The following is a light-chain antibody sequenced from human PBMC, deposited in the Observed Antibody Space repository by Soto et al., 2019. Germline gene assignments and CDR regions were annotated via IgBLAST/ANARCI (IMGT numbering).Light chain of an antibody. CDR3: QHRARYPGT. CDR1: QSIFNY. J-gene: IGKJ1*01. Sequence: DIQMTQSPSSLSASVGDRVTITCRASQSIFNYLNWYQQNPGKAPKLLIFATSNLQSGVPSRFSGRGAGEEGTLTSSSRQREDCATDSGQHRARYPGTGGQGTEVDIK. V-gene: IGKV1-39*01. CDR2: ATS.